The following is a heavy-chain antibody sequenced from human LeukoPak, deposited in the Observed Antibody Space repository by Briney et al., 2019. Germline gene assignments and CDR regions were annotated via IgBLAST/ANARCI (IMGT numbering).Heavy chain of an antibody. CDR2: MNPHSGNT. Sequence: ASVKVSCKASGYTFTTYGINWVRQAPGQGLEWMGWMNPHSGNTGFAQNFQGRVTMTRDTSINTAYLELSSLTSEDTAVYYCARGRYYDPWGQGTLVIVSS. CDR3: ARGRYYDP. V-gene: IGHV1-8*01. J-gene: IGHJ5*02. D-gene: IGHD3-10*01. CDR1: GYTFTTYG.